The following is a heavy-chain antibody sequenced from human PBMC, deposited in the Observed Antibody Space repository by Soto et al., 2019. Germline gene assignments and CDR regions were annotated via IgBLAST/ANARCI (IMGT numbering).Heavy chain of an antibody. V-gene: IGHV1-3*01. CDR1: GYTFTSHA. CDR2: INAGNGNT. D-gene: IGHD6-13*01. CDR3: ARGVIQQLPFFDY. Sequence: QVQLVQSGAEVKKPGASVKVSCKASGYTFTSHAMHWVRQAPGQRLEWMGWINAGNGNTKYSQKFPGRVTITRDTSASTAYMELSSLRSEDTAVYYCARGVIQQLPFFDYWGQGTLATVSS. J-gene: IGHJ4*02.